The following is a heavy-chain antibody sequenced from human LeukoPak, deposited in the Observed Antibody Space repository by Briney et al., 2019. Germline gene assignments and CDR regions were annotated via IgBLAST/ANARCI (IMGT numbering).Heavy chain of an antibody. J-gene: IGHJ6*03. V-gene: IGHV3-48*03. CDR2: ISSSGSTI. CDR1: GFTFSSYE. Sequence: GGSLRLSCAASGFTFSSYEMNWVRQAPGKGLEWVSYISSSGSTIYYADSVKGRFTISRDNAKNSVYLQMDSLRAEDTAVNFCARDATTAVGVVYMDVWGRGTTVTISS. CDR3: ARDATTAVGVVYMDV. D-gene: IGHD6-13*01.